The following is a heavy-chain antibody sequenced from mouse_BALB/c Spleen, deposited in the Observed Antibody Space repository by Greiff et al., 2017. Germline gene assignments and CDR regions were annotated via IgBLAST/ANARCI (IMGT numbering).Heavy chain of an antibody. V-gene: IGHV1-80*01. J-gene: IGHJ3*01. CDR1: GYAFSSYW. CDR3: ARGGDSAWFAY. CDR2: IYPGDGDT. Sequence: QVQLQQSGAELVRPGSSVKISCKASGYAFSSYWMNWVKQRPGQGLEWIGQIYPGDGDTNYNGKFKGKATLTADKSSSTAYMQLSSLTSEDSAVYVCARGGDSAWFAYWGQGTLVTVSA. D-gene: IGHD2-13*01.